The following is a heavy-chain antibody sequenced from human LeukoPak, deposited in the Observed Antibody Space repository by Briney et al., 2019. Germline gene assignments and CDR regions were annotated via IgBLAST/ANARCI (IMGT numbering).Heavy chain of an antibody. CDR2: TSGTGYNT. J-gene: IGHJ4*02. D-gene: IGHD2-2*01. CDR3: ARSQCPDSTSCYYFFYFDF. CDR1: GYTLSSHG. Sequence: ASVKVSCKASGYTLSSHGITWVRQAPGQGPEWMAWTSGTGYNTDYSQKFQGRVSVTTDTSTSTAYMEVRSLRSEDTAIYYCARSQCPDSTSCYYFFYFDFWGQGTPVTVSS. V-gene: IGHV1-18*01.